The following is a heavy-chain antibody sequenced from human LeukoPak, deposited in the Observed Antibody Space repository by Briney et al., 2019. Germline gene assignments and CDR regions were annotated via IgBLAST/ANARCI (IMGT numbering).Heavy chain of an antibody. CDR3: AKGAWDCSSTSCYFNWFDP. CDR1: GFTFSSYA. D-gene: IGHD2-2*01. CDR2: ISGSGGST. V-gene: IGHV3-23*01. J-gene: IGHJ5*02. Sequence: GGSLRLSCAASGFTFSSYAMSWGRQAPGKGLGWVSAISGSGGSTYYADSVKGRFTISRDNSKNTLYLQMDSLRAEDTAVYYCAKGAWDCSSTSCYFNWFDPWGQGTLVTVSS.